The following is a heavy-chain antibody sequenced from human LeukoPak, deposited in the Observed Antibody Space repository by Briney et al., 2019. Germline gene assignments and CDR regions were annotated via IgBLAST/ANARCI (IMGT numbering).Heavy chain of an antibody. J-gene: IGHJ4*02. CDR2: IIPHLAIA. V-gene: IGHV1-69*04. Sequence: GSSVKVSCKASGGTFSNYAISWVRQAPGQGLEWMGRIIPHLAIADYAQKFQGRVTITADKSTSTAYMEVSSLRSEDTAVYYCASVRMVGATVGYDDYWGQGTLVTVSS. CDR3: ASVRMVGATVGYDDY. D-gene: IGHD1-26*01. CDR1: GGTFSNYA.